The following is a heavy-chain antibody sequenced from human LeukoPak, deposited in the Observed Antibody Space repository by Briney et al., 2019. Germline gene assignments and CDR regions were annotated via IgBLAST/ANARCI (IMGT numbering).Heavy chain of an antibody. CDR1: GGSISSYY. CDR3: ARAAGPLAAPDF. CDR2: IYDSGST. D-gene: IGHD6-13*01. J-gene: IGHJ4*02. Sequence: SSETLSLTCTVSGGSISSYYWSWIRQPPGKGLEWIGYIYDSGSTSYNPSLESRVTISIDTSKNQFSLKLTSVTAADTAVYYCARAAGPLAAPDFWGQGTPVTVSS. V-gene: IGHV4-59*01.